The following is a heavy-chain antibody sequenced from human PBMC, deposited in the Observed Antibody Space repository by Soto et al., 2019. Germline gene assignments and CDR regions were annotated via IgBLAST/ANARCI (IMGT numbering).Heavy chain of an antibody. J-gene: IGHJ6*02. CDR3: ARVKFSEVVAATDYYYGMDV. CDR1: GYTFTSYG. V-gene: IGHV1-18*04. D-gene: IGHD2-15*01. Sequence: GASVKVFCKASGYTFTSYGISWVRQAPGQGLEWMGWISAYNGNTNYAQKLQGRVTMTTDTSTSTAYMELRSLRSDDTAVYYCARVKFSEVVAATDYYYGMDVWGQGTTVTVSS. CDR2: ISAYNGNT.